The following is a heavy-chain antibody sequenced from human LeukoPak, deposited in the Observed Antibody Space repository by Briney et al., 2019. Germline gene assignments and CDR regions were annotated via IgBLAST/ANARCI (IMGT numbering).Heavy chain of an antibody. V-gene: IGHV3-48*04. CDR3: TRWMFSYYDKNAFDI. Sequence: QPGGSLRLSCAASGFTFSDDSMSWVRQAPGKGLQWISFISSASRTIYYADSVNGRFTISRDNHQNSLYLQMNSLKAEDTGVYYCTRWMFSYYDKNAFDIWGRGTMVTVSS. J-gene: IGHJ3*02. CDR2: ISSASRTI. CDR1: GFTFSDDS. D-gene: IGHD3-22*01.